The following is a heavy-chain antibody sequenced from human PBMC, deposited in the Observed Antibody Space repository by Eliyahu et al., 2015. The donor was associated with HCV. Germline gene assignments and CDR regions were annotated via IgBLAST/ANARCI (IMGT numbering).Heavy chain of an antibody. D-gene: IGHD2-21*01. V-gene: IGHV3-23*01. Sequence: EVQLLESGGGLVKPGGSLRLSCAASGFPLNSYPMNWVRQAPGKGPECVSTVTQDGRTFYVDSVKGRFTISRDSSKNMLYLQMNSLTEEDTAVYYCTKAAESFRNCFDPWGQGTLVTVSS. CDR1: GFPLNSYP. CDR2: VTQDGRT. J-gene: IGHJ5*02. CDR3: TKAAESFRNCFDP.